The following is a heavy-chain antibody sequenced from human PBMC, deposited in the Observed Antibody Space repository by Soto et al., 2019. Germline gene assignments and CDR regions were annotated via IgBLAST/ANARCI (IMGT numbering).Heavy chain of an antibody. J-gene: IGHJ4*02. CDR2: ISYDGSNK. CDR3: AKAGLPWYFDY. Sequence: HPGGSVRLSCAASGFTFSSYGMHWVRQAPGKGLEWVAVISYDGSNKYYADSVKGRFTISRDNSKNTLYLQMNSLRAEDTAVYYCAKAGLPWYFDYWGQGTLVTVSS. CDR1: GFTFSSYG. V-gene: IGHV3-30*18.